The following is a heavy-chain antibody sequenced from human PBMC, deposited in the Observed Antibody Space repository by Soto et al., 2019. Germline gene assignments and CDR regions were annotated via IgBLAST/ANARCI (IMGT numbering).Heavy chain of an antibody. CDR3: ARKPPSAIQGWAFGMDV. Sequence: ELQLVETGGGLIQTGGCLRLSCAASGFSISSNYIAWVGQPPGKGLDWVSTTFSGGKTEYAASVKGRCRIFRDTYKNTLYLQMDNLRVDDTAVYYCARKPPSAIQGWAFGMDVWGQGITVSVSS. D-gene: IGHD2-21*01. CDR1: GFSISSNY. V-gene: IGHV3-53*02. CDR2: TFSGGKT. J-gene: IGHJ6*02.